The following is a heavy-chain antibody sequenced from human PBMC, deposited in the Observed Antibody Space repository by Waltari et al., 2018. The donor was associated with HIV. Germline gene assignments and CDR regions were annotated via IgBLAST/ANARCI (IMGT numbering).Heavy chain of an antibody. CDR2: SNPNWGGT. V-gene: IGHV1-2*02. CDR3: ATALYSSSSAGSIDY. CDR1: GYTFTGYY. D-gene: IGHD6-6*01. J-gene: IGHJ4*02. Sequence: QVQLVQSGAEVKKPGASVKVSCKASGYTFTGYYMHWVRQAPGQGLEWMGWSNPNWGGTNYAQKFQGRVTMTRDTSISTAYMELSRLRSDDTAVYYCATALYSSSSAGSIDYWGQGTLVTVSS.